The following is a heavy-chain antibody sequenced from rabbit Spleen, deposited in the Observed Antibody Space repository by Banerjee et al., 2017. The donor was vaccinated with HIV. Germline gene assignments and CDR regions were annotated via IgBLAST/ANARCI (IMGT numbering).Heavy chain of an antibody. D-gene: IGHD1-1*01. Sequence: QSLEESGGDLVKPGASLTLTCTASGFSLSNNYVMCWVRQAPGKGLEWIACISVGSGTSYYASWAKGRFTISKTSSTTVTLQMTSLTAADTATYFCARTYTSSGSGFNLWGPGTLVTVS. CDR1: GFSLSNNYV. V-gene: IGHV1S40*01. CDR2: ISVGSGTS. J-gene: IGHJ4*01. CDR3: ARTYTSSGSGFNL.